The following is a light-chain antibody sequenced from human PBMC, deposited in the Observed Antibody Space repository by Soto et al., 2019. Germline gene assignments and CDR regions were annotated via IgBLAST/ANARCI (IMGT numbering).Light chain of an antibody. CDR1: QSVGSD. Sequence: EIVLTQSPATLSLSPGERATLSCRASQSVGSDLAWYQQKPGQAPRLLIYSAAHRPTGIPARFSGSGSGTDFTLIISSLEPEDFALYYCQQRSSWPLTFGPGTTVDIK. CDR3: QQRSSWPLT. CDR2: SAA. J-gene: IGKJ3*01. V-gene: IGKV3-11*01.